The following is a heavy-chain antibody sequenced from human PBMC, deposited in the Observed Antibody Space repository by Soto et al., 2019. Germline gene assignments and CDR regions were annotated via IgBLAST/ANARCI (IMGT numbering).Heavy chain of an antibody. CDR1: GGSVSSGSYY. CDR3: ARAWGRTFDSNGYFDY. D-gene: IGHD3-22*01. J-gene: IGHJ4*02. V-gene: IGHV4-61*03. Sequence: SQTLSLTCTVSGGSVSSGSYYWSWIRQPPGKGLEWIGYIYYSGSTHYNPSLKSRVTISKDTSNNHFSLKLSSVTAADTAVYFCARAWGRTFDSNGYFDYWGQGTLVTVSS. CDR2: IYYSGST.